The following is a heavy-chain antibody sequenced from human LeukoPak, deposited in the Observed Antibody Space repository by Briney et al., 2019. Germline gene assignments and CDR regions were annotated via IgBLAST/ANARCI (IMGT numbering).Heavy chain of an antibody. D-gene: IGHD2-8*01. CDR1: GFTFSSFS. CDR3: TREGDIVLMVYEGSWFDP. J-gene: IGHJ5*02. V-gene: IGHV3-49*04. CDR2: IRSKAYGGTT. Sequence: QPGGSLRLSCAASGFTFSSFSMSWVRQAPGKGLEWVGFIRSKAYGGTTEYAASVKGRFTISRDDSKSIAYLQMNSLKTEDTAVYYCTREGDIVLMVYEGSWFDPWGQGTLVTVSS.